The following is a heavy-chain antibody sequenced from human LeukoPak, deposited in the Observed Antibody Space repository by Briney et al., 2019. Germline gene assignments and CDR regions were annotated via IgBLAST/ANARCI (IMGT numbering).Heavy chain of an antibody. CDR3: ARSYGSGNYFDY. J-gene: IGHJ4*02. V-gene: IGHV4-59*01. Sequence: SETLSLTCTVSGGSISTYYWSWIRQPPGKGLEWIGYIYYSGSANYNPYLKSRVTISVDTSKNQFSLKLSSVTAADTAVYYCARSYGSGNYFDYWGQGTLVTVSS. CDR1: GGSISTYY. CDR2: IYYSGSA. D-gene: IGHD3-10*01.